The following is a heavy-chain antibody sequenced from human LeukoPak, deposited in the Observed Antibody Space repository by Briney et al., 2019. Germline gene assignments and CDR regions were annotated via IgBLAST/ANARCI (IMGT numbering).Heavy chain of an antibody. V-gene: IGHV1-69*13. Sequence: ASVKVSCKASGGTFSRSAISWVRQAPGQGLEWMGGIIPIFGPADYAQKFQGRVTITADESTSTAYLELSSLRSEDTAVYHCATSLPYGYYDSGGSNWFDPWGQGTLVTVSS. CDR3: ATSLPYGYYDSGGSNWFDP. CDR2: IIPIFGPA. D-gene: IGHD3-22*01. J-gene: IGHJ5*02. CDR1: GGTFSRSA.